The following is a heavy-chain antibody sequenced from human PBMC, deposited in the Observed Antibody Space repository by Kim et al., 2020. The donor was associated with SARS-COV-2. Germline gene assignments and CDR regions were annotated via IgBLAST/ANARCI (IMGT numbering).Heavy chain of an antibody. CDR1: GGSISSTSYY. CDR3: ARHYNNYGRSFDY. Sequence: SETLSLTCTVSGGSISSTSYYWGWIRQPPGKGLEWIGSIYYSGSTYYNSSLKSRVTISVDTSKNQFSLKLSSVTAADTAVYYCARHYNNYGRSFDYWGQGTLVTVSS. D-gene: IGHD4-4*01. CDR2: IYYSGST. J-gene: IGHJ4*02. V-gene: IGHV4-39*01.